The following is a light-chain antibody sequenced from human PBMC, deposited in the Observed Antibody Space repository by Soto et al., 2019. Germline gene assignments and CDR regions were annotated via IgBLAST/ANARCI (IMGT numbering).Light chain of an antibody. CDR1: QSISSE. Sequence: EIVMTQSPATLSVSPGESATLSCRASQSISSELAWYQQKPGQPPRLLIYGASTRATGVPARFTGSGSGSDFTLPISGLQSEDFAVYYCQQCHNWPLTFGQGTSLEI. V-gene: IGKV3-15*01. J-gene: IGKJ2*01. CDR3: QQCHNWPLT. CDR2: GAS.